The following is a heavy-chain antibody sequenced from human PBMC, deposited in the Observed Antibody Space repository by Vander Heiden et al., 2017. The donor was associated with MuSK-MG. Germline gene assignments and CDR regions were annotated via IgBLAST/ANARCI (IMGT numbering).Heavy chain of an antibody. CDR2: IDWDDGK. CDR3: ARSNHIGSTPVQFDY. V-gene: IGHV2-70*15. J-gene: IGHJ4*02. Sequence: QVTLRESGPALVKPTQTLTLTCTFPGFSLSTSGLCVSWIRQPPGKAMEWLARIDWDDGKYYSASLRARLTISKDTSKNQVVLTMTNMDPVDTATYYCARSNHIGSTPVQFDYWGQGTLVTVSS. CDR1: GFSLSTSGLC.